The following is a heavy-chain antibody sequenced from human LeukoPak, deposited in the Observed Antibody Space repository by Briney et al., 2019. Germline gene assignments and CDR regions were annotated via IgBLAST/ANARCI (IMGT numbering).Heavy chain of an antibody. J-gene: IGHJ4*02. V-gene: IGHV3-33*06. Sequence: PGGSLRLSCAASGFTFSSYGMHWVRQAPGKGLEWVAVIWYDGSNKYYADSVKGRFTISRDNSKNTLYLQMNSLRAEDMAVYYCAKDGRDGYNYFDYWGQGTLVTVSS. CDR3: AKDGRDGYNYFDY. CDR2: IWYDGSNK. D-gene: IGHD5-24*01. CDR1: GFTFSSYG.